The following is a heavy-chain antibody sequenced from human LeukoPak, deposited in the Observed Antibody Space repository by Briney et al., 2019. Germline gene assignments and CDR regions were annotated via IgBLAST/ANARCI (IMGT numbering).Heavy chain of an antibody. CDR1: GFTFSSYA. Sequence: PGGSLRLSCAASGFTFSSYAMSWVRQAPGKGLEWVSAISGSGGSTYYADSVKGRFTISRDNSKNTLYLQMNCLRAEDTAVYYCAKDLLRDIVVVPAAIQLPDYWGQGTLVTVSS. V-gene: IGHV3-23*01. D-gene: IGHD2-2*02. CDR3: AKDLLRDIVVVPAAIQLPDY. J-gene: IGHJ4*02. CDR2: ISGSGGST.